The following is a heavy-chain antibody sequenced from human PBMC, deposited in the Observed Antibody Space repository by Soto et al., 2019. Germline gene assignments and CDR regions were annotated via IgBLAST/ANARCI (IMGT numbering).Heavy chain of an antibody. J-gene: IGHJ4*02. CDR1: GFTFSSYE. CDR2: ISSSGSTI. CDR3: ARTYYDSSGYYSPDIYYFDY. D-gene: IGHD3-22*01. V-gene: IGHV3-48*03. Sequence: PGGSLRLSCAASGFTFSSYEMNWVRQSPGKGLEWVSYISSSGSTIHYADSVKGRFTISRDNAKNSLYLQMNSLRAEDTAVYYCARTYYDSSGYYSPDIYYFDYWGQGTLVTVSS.